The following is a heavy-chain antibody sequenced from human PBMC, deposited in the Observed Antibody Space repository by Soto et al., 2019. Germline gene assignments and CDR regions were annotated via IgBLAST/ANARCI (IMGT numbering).Heavy chain of an antibody. CDR1: GYSFTNYG. CDR3: ARDRGVAPPVAGNTHYYYYMDV. D-gene: IGHD6-19*01. V-gene: IGHV1-18*01. CDR2: ISAYNGDT. J-gene: IGHJ6*03. Sequence: QDQLVQSGGEVKKPGASVKVSCKASGYSFTNYGITWVRQAPGQGFEWMGWISAYNGDTNYAQKLKSRVTMTTDASTSTAYLELRSLRSDDTAVYYCARDRGVAPPVAGNTHYYYYMDVWGKGTTVNVSS.